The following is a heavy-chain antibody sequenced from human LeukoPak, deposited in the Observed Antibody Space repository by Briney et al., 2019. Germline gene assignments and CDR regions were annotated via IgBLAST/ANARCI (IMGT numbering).Heavy chain of an antibody. CDR3: ARARPGYSSGWYERHYGMDV. V-gene: IGHV1-18*01. D-gene: IGHD6-19*01. Sequence: ASVKVSCKASGYTFTSYGISWVRQAPGQGLEWMGWISAYNGNTNYAQKLQGRVTMTTDTSTSTAYVELRSLRSDDTAVYYCARARPGYSSGWYERHYGMDVWGQGTTVTVSS. J-gene: IGHJ6*02. CDR2: ISAYNGNT. CDR1: GYTFTSYG.